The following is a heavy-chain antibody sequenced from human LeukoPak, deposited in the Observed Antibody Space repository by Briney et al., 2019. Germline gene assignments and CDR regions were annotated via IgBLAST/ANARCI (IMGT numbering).Heavy chain of an antibody. Sequence: GGSLRLSCAASGFTFSSAWMSWVRQAPGKGLEWVSYISSSSSTIYYADSVKGRFTISRDNAKNSLYLQMNSLRAEDTAVYYCARGAATGDYWGQGTLVTVSS. CDR1: GFTFSSAW. J-gene: IGHJ4*02. D-gene: IGHD6-13*01. V-gene: IGHV3-48*01. CDR3: ARGAATGDY. CDR2: ISSSSSTI.